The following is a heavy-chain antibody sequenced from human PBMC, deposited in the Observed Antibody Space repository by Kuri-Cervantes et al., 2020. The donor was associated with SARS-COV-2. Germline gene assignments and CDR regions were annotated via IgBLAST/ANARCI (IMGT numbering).Heavy chain of an antibody. J-gene: IGHJ4*02. CDR3: ATGTFTVTPDY. V-gene: IGHV4-39*01. Sequence: GSLRLSCTVSGDSISSPSYYWGWVRQPPGKGLEWIGNVYYTGSTYYNPSLKSRVTISVDTSGKEFSLKLNSVTAADTAVYYCATGTFTVTPDYWGQGTLVTVSS. CDR2: VYYTGST. CDR1: GDSISSPSYY. D-gene: IGHD4-17*01.